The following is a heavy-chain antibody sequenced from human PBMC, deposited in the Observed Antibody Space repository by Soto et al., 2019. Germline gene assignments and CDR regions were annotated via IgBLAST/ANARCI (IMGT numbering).Heavy chain of an antibody. Sequence: ASVMVSCKASGYTFTSYGISWVRQAPGQGLEWMGWISAYNGNTNYAQKLQGRVTMTTDTSTSTAYMELRSLRSDDTAVYCCARDYYGSGTQRRDFDYWGQGTLVTVSS. D-gene: IGHD3-10*01. CDR1: GYTFTSYG. CDR2: ISAYNGNT. J-gene: IGHJ4*02. V-gene: IGHV1-18*01. CDR3: ARDYYGSGTQRRDFDY.